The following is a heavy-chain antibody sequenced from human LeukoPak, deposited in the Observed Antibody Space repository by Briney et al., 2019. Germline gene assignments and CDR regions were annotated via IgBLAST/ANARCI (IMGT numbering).Heavy chain of an antibody. D-gene: IGHD6-13*01. CDR2: ISSSSSYI. V-gene: IGHV3-21*01. J-gene: IGHJ4*02. Sequence: GGSLRLSCAASGFTFSDYYMNWVRQAPGKGLEWVSFISSSSSYIYYADSVKGRFTISRDNAKKSLYLEMNSLRAEDTAVYYCARGSSSWYYFDYWGQGSLVTVSS. CDR1: GFTFSDYY. CDR3: ARGSSSWYYFDY.